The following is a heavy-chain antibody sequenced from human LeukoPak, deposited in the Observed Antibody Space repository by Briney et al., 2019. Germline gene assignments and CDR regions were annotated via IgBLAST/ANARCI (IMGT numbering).Heavy chain of an antibody. Sequence: VGSLRLSCAASGFTFSSYEMNWVRQAPGKGLEWVSYISSSGSTIYYADSVKGRFTISRDNAKNSLYLQMNSLRAEDTAVYYCAREGIEYYYYYMDVWGKGTTVTISS. CDR1: GFTFSSYE. CDR3: AREGIEYYYYYMDV. CDR2: ISSSGSTI. V-gene: IGHV3-48*03. J-gene: IGHJ6*03. D-gene: IGHD6-13*01.